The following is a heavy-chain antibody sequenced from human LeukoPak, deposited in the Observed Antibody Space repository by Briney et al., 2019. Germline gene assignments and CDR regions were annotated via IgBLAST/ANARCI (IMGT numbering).Heavy chain of an antibody. CDR1: GFTVSSNY. J-gene: IGHJ4*02. Sequence: GGSLRLSCEASGFTVSSNYMSWVRHASGKGLEWVSVIYSGGSTYYADSVKGRFTISRDNTKNSLYLQMNSLIAEDTAVYYFASEFHWGQGTLVTVSS. V-gene: IGHV3-53*01. CDR2: IYSGGST. CDR3: ASEFH.